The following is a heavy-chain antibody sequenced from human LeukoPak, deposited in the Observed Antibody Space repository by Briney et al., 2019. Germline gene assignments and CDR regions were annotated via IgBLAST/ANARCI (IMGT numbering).Heavy chain of an antibody. Sequence: GGSLRLSCAASGFSFSSYWMSWVREAPGKGLEWVANINPDGSNMLYVDSVKGRFTISRDNAKNSLYLQMNNLRAEDTAVYFCVSGFLQWLYWGQGTLVTVSS. D-gene: IGHD3-3*01. CDR2: INPDGSNM. CDR1: GFSFSSYW. J-gene: IGHJ4*02. CDR3: VSGFLQWLY. V-gene: IGHV3-7*01.